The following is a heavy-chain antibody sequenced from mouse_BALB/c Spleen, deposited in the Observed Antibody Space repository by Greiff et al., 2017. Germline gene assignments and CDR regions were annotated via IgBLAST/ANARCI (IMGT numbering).Heavy chain of an antibody. D-gene: IGHD2-2*01. Sequence: VQLVESGPGLVAPSQSLSITCTVSGFSLTSYGVHWVRQPPGKGLEWLGVIWAGGSTNYNSALMSRLSISKDKSKSQVFLKMNSLQTDDTAMYDCARERGYCGYVFDYWGQGTTLTVSS. J-gene: IGHJ2*01. CDR3: ARERGYCGYVFDY. V-gene: IGHV2-9*02. CDR2: IWAGGST. CDR1: GFSLTSYG.